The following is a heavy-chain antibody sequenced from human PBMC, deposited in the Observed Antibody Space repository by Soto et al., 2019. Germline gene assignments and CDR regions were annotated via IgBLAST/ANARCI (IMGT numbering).Heavy chain of an antibody. J-gene: IGHJ6*02. V-gene: IGHV1-2*04. D-gene: IGHD6-6*01. CDR2: INPNSGGT. CDR1: GYTFTGYY. CDR3: ARDQIFSRSSSSPNYYYGMDV. Sequence: QVQLVQSGAEVKKPGASVKVSCKASGYTFTGYYMHWVRQAPGQGLEWMGWINPNSGGTNYAQKFQGWVTMTRDTSISTAYLELSRLRSDDTAVYYCARDQIFSRSSSSPNYYYGMDVWGQGSTVTVSS.